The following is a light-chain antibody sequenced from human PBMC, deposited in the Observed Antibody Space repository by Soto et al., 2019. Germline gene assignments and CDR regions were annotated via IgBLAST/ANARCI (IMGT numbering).Light chain of an antibody. CDR2: DVS. V-gene: IGLV2-14*01. Sequence: QSALTQPASVSGSPGQSITISCTGTSSDIGSYNYVTWYQQHTGKAPKLMIYDVSNRPSGVSYRFSGSKSGNSASLTISGLQAEYETDYYCCSFTTSNTYVFGTGTKVTVL. J-gene: IGLJ1*01. CDR3: CSFTTSNTYV. CDR1: SSDIGSYNY.